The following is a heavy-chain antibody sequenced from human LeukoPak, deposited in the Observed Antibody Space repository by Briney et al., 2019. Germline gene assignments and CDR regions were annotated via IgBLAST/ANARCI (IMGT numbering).Heavy chain of an antibody. CDR1: GYTFNSYE. CDR2: MTPYNGNT. CDR3: GRGRNWFDP. Sequence: ASVKVSCKASGYTFNSYEINWVRQATGQGLEWMGWMTPYNGNTDYAQKFQGRVTMTRNTSITTAYMELSSLRSEDTAVYYCGRGRNWFDPWGQGTLVTVSS. J-gene: IGHJ5*02. V-gene: IGHV1-8*01.